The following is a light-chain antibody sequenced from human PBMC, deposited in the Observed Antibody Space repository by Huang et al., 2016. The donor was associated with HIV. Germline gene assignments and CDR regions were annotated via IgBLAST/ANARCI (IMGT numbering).Light chain of an antibody. Sequence: DIQMTQSPSSVSASVGDRVTITCRASQDIGTWLAWYKQQPGKVPDLRIYAATNLQYGVSSRFGGSASGTEFTLTISNLQPEDSAFYFCQQANSFPITFGQGTRLEI. CDR3: QQANSFPIT. V-gene: IGKV1-12*01. CDR2: AAT. CDR1: QDIGTW. J-gene: IGKJ5*01.